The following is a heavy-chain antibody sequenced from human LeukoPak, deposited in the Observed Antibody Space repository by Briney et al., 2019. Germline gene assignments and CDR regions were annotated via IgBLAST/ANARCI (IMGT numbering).Heavy chain of an antibody. V-gene: IGHV3-74*03. CDR2: INSDGSSI. Sequence: PGGSLRLSCAASGFTFSSYWMHWVRQAPGKGLVWVSRINSDGSSITYADSVKGRSTISRDNAKNTLYLQMNSLRVEDTAVYYCAGEGRVSGYDFDCWGQGTLVTVSS. CDR1: GFTFSSYW. D-gene: IGHD5-12*01. J-gene: IGHJ4*02. CDR3: AGEGRVSGYDFDC.